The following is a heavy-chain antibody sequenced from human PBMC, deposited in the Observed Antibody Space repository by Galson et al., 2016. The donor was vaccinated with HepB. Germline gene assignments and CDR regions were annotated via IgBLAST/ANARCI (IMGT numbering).Heavy chain of an antibody. CDR1: GDFISSYY. CDR2: MYHSGST. Sequence: SETLSLTCTVSGDFISSYYWSWIRQPPGKGLEWIGCMYHSGSTNYNPSLKSRVNMSIDMSNNQFSLRLSSVTAADTAVYYCARRGEYYDFWSGSRGWYFDLWGRGTLVTVTS. J-gene: IGHJ2*01. V-gene: IGHV4-59*08. D-gene: IGHD3-3*01. CDR3: ARRGEYYDFWSGSRGWYFDL.